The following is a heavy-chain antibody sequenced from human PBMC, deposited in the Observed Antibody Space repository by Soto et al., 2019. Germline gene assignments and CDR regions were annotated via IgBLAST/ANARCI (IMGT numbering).Heavy chain of an antibody. Sequence: EVHLMESGGGLVQPGGSLRLSCVGSGITLSSHWMAWVRQAPGKGLEWVANIKEDGSEKYYVDSVKGRFTISRDNAKTAVESQLKSLRAGDPAVYWCATNHYRALEIRGQGTMVTVSS. CDR1: GITLSSHW. D-gene: IGHD3-16*02. CDR3: ATNHYRALEI. J-gene: IGHJ3*02. CDR2: IKEDGSEK. V-gene: IGHV3-7*02.